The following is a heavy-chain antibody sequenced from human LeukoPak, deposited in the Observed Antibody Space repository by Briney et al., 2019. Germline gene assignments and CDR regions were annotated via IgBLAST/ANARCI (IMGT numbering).Heavy chain of an antibody. CDR2: IRSKANSYAT. Sequence: GGSLRLSCAASGFIFSGSDMHWVRQASGKGLEWVGRIRSKANSYATAYAASVKGRFTISRDDSKNTAYLQMNSLKTEDTAVYYCTRHQGAGGSGADYWGQGTLVTVSS. CDR1: GFIFSGSD. V-gene: IGHV3-73*01. CDR3: TRHQGAGGSGADY. D-gene: IGHD2-15*01. J-gene: IGHJ4*02.